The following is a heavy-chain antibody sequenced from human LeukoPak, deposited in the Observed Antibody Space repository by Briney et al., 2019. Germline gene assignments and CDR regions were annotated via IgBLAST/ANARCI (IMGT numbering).Heavy chain of an antibody. CDR3: AKAYSVEYLSPFDY. CDR2: IGGSGAST. Sequence: GGSLRLSCAASGFTFSNYAMSWVRQAPGKGLEWVSAIGGSGASTYYADSVKGRFTVSRDNSKNTLYLQMNSLRAEDTAVYYCAKAYSVEYLSPFDYWGQGTLVTVSS. J-gene: IGHJ4*02. CDR1: GFTFSNYA. V-gene: IGHV3-23*01. D-gene: IGHD2-15*01.